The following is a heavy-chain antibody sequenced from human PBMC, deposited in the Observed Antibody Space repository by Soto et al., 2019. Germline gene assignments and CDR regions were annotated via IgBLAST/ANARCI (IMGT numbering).Heavy chain of an antibody. CDR2: IYQSGST. Sequence: SETLSLTCAVSRGSISSGGYSWIWIRQPPGKALEWIGYIYQSGSTYYNPSLKSRVTISVDRSRNQFSLKLSSVTAADTAVYFCATQSYSNSGAYYYYAMDVWGQGTTVTVSS. CDR3: ATQSYSNSGAYYYYAMDV. CDR1: RGSISSGGYS. D-gene: IGHD4-4*01. V-gene: IGHV4-30-2*01. J-gene: IGHJ6*02.